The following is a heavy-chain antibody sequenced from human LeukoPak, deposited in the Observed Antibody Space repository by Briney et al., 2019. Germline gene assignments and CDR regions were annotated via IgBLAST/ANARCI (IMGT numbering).Heavy chain of an antibody. D-gene: IGHD3/OR15-3a*01. Sequence: GSLRLSCAASGFTFSSYAMHWVRQAPGKGPEWVAVISYDGSNKYYSDSVKGRFTISRDNSKNTLYLQMNSLRAEDTAVYYCARDSGFSGTQRGEYWGQGALVAVSS. CDR2: ISYDGSNK. CDR3: ARDSGFSGTQRGEY. J-gene: IGHJ4*02. V-gene: IGHV3-30*04. CDR1: GFTFSSYA.